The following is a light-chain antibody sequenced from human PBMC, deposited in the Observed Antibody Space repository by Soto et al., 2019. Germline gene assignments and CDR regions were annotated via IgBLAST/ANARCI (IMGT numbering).Light chain of an antibody. V-gene: IGKV4-1*01. J-gene: IGKJ1*01. CDR2: WAS. CDR3: QQYFTSPWT. CDR1: QSILDRSKNKYY. Sequence: DIVMTQSPDALAVSLGERATFNCKSSQSILDRSKNKYYLAWYQQKSGQPPKLLIYWASLRESGVPDRFTGSGSGTDFTLTISSLQADDVAVYYCQQYFTSPWTFGQGTKVEI.